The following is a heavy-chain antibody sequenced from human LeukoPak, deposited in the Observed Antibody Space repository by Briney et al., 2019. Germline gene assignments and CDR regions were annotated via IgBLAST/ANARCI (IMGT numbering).Heavy chain of an antibody. J-gene: IGHJ4*02. D-gene: IGHD2-15*01. CDR3: ARDICSGIGCYPRAPFDY. Sequence: GSLRLSCAASGFTFSRYLMHWVRQAPGEGLVLVSRMNSDGSNTNYADSVKGRFTISRDNAKNTLYLQMNSLRADDTAVYYCARDICSGIGCYPRAPFDYWGQGTLVTVSS. CDR2: MNSDGSNT. V-gene: IGHV3-74*01. CDR1: GFTFSRYL.